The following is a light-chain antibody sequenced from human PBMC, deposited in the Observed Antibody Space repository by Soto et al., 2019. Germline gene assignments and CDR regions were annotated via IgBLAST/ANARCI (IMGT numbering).Light chain of an antibody. CDR3: TSYTSSSTLV. Sequence: QSALTQPASVSGSPGQSITISCTGTSSDVGGYNYVSWYQQHPGKAPKLMIYEVSNRPSGVSNRFSGSKSGNTASLTISSLQDEDEAHYYCTSYTSSSTLVFDGGTKLTVL. J-gene: IGLJ2*01. CDR1: SSDVGGYNY. CDR2: EVS. V-gene: IGLV2-14*01.